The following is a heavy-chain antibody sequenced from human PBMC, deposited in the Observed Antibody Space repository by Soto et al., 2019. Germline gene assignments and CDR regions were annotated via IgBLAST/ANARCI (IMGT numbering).Heavy chain of an antibody. V-gene: IGHV3-74*01. D-gene: IGHD2-15*01. CDR2: INSDGSST. CDR3: ASGYCSGGSCYPTNLDY. CDR1: GFTFSSYW. J-gene: IGHJ4*02. Sequence: GGSLRLSCAASGFTFSSYWMHWVRQAPGKGLVWVSRINSDGSSTSYADSVKGRFTISRDKAKNTLYLQMNSLRAEDTAVYYCASGYCSGGSCYPTNLDYWGQGTLVTVSS.